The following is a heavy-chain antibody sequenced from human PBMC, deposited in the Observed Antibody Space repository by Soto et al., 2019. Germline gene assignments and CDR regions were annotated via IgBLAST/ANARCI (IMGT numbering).Heavy chain of an antibody. D-gene: IGHD6-6*01. CDR3: ARVVAARPVWFDH. CDR2: ISSSSSYI. V-gene: IGHV3-21*01. J-gene: IGHJ5*02. CDR1: GFTFSSYN. Sequence: PGGSLRLSCAASGFTFSSYNMNWVRQAPGKGLECVSSISSSSSYIYYADSVKGRFTISRDNAKNSLYLQMNSLRAEDTAVYYCARVVAARPVWFDHWGQGTLVTVSS.